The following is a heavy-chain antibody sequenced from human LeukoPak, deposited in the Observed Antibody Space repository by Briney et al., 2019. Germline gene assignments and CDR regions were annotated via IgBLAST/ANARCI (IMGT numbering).Heavy chain of an antibody. J-gene: IGHJ6*03. Sequence: ASVKVSCKASGYDLFTYGINWVRQAPGKGLEWMGWISAYNDNTKYAQRYQGRVSMTIDTSTNTAYMELRSLRSDDTAVYFCARGRIARTRYYYYYYMDVWGRGTTVTVSS. D-gene: IGHD3-10*01. V-gene: IGHV1-18*01. CDR1: GYDLFTYG. CDR3: ARGRIARTRYYYYYYMDV. CDR2: ISAYNDNT.